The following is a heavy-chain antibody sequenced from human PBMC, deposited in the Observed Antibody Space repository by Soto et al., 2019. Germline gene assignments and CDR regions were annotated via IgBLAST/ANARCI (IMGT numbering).Heavy chain of an antibody. J-gene: IGHJ4*02. CDR1: GGSLNSGGHS. V-gene: IGHV4-30-2*01. CDR2: IYHSGST. D-gene: IGHD2-2*03. Sequence: SATLSLTCGVAGGSLNSGGHSWSWIRQPLGKGLEWIGYIYHSGSTYYNPSLKSRVTISVVRSKNQYSLKLSSVTAADTAVYFCASAFGYCSSTSFPFDYWGQGTLGTV. CDR3: ASAFGYCSSTSFPFDY.